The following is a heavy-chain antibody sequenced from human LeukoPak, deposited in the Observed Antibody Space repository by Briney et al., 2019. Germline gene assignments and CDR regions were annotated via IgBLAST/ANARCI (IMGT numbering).Heavy chain of an antibody. V-gene: IGHV1-2*02. Sequence: GASVTVSCKASGNTFTGYYMHWVRQAPGQGLEWMGWINPNSGGTNYAQKFQGRVTMTRDTSISTAYMELSRLRSDDTAVYYCARASWYYYDSSGYPDYWGQGTLVTVSS. CDR1: GNTFTGYY. CDR2: INPNSGGT. D-gene: IGHD3-22*01. CDR3: ARASWYYYDSSGYPDY. J-gene: IGHJ4*02.